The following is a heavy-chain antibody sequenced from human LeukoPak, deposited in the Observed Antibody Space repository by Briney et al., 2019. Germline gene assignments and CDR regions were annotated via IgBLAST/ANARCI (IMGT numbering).Heavy chain of an antibody. D-gene: IGHD1-26*01. V-gene: IGHV4-39*01. Sequence: SETLSLTRTVSGASISGSGYYWGWIRQPPGKGLEWIGSIYSSGSTYYNASLQSRVTISIETSKNQISLRLNSVTAADTAMYYCAKSGGYGLIDYWGQGTLVTVSS. CDR1: GASISGSGYY. CDR3: AKSGGYGLIDY. J-gene: IGHJ4*02. CDR2: IYSSGST.